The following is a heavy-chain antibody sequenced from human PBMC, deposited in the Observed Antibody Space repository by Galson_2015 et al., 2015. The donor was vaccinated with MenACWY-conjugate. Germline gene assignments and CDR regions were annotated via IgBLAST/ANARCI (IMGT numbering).Heavy chain of an antibody. CDR2: IYYTENT. J-gene: IGHJ3*02. Sequence: ETLSLTCTVSGASIRSTSHYWGWIRQPPGKGLEWIGDIYYTENTYYNPSLMSRVTLSLDTSKNQVSLRLRSVTAGDTAAYYCVRRAKGDAFDIWGQGTLVIVSS. CDR1: GASIRSTSHY. V-gene: IGHV4-39*07. CDR3: VRRAKGDAFDI. D-gene: IGHD4/OR15-4a*01.